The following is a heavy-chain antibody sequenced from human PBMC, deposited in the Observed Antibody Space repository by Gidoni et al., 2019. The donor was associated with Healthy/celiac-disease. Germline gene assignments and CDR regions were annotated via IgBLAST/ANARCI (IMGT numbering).Heavy chain of an antibody. CDR2: ISYDGSNK. Sequence: QVQLVESGGGVVQPGRSLRLSCAASGFTFSSYAMHWVRQAPGKGLEWVAVISYDGSNKYYADSVKGRFTISRDNSKNTLYLQMNSLRAEDTAVYYCARDGYCSGGSCYSGWFDPWGQGTLVTVSS. J-gene: IGHJ5*02. V-gene: IGHV3-30-3*01. D-gene: IGHD2-15*01. CDR3: ARDGYCSGGSCYSGWFDP. CDR1: GFTFSSYA.